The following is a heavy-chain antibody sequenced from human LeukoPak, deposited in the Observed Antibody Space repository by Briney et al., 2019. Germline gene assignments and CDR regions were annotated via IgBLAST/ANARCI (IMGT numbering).Heavy chain of an antibody. CDR3: ARHKGPYVWGSYRPYYFDY. V-gene: IGHV5-51*01. CDR1: GCSFTSYW. D-gene: IGHD3-16*02. J-gene: IGHJ4*02. Sequence: GGSLQISCKGSGCSFTSYWIGWVRQMPGKGLEGMGIIYPGDSDTRYSPSFQGQVTISADKSISTAYLQWSSLKASDTAMYYCARHKGPYVWGSYRPYYFDYWGQGTLVTVSS. CDR2: IYPGDSDT.